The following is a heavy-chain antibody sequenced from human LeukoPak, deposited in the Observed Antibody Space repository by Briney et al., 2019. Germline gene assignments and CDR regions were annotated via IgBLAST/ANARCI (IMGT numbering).Heavy chain of an antibody. V-gene: IGHV3-7*01. D-gene: IGHD3-10*01. CDR3: ARDSGTTGEVKFDP. J-gene: IGHJ5*02. CDR1: GFTFISYW. Sequence: GGSLRLSCAASGFTFISYWMSWVRQAPGKGLEWVANIKQDGSEKYYVDSVKGRFTISRDNAKNSLYLQMNSLRAEDTAVYYCARDSGTTGEVKFDPWEQGTLVTVSS. CDR2: IKQDGSEK.